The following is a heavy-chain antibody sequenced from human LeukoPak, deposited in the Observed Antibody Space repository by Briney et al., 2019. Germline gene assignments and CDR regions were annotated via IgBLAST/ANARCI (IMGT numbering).Heavy chain of an antibody. V-gene: IGHV4-59*01. J-gene: IGHJ4*02. CDR2: IYYSGST. CDR1: GGSFSGYY. D-gene: IGHD3-9*01. Sequence: SETLSLTCAVYGGSFSGYYWSWIRQPPGKGLEWIGYIYYSGSTNYNPSLKSRVTISVDTSKNQFSLKLSSVTAADTAVYYCARAELVYDIFDYWGQGTLVTVSS. CDR3: ARAELVYDIFDY.